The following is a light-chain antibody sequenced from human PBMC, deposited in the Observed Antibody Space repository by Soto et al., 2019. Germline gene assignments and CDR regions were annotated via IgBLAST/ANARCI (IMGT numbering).Light chain of an antibody. J-gene: IGKJ2*01. CDR1: QAISTY. CDR2: GAS. Sequence: DIQLTQSPSFLSASVGDRVTITCRPSQAISTYLAWYLQRPGKAPKLLIYGASSLQRGVPSRFSGSGFGTEFAFTISRLQPEDFGTYCWQQLNSDWYAFGQGTKLEIK. CDR3: QQLNSDWYA. V-gene: IGKV1-9*01.